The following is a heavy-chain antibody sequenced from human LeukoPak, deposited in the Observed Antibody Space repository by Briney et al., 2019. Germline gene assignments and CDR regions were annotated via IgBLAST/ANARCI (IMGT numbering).Heavy chain of an antibody. V-gene: IGHV3-23*01. Sequence: GGSLRLSCAASGFTFSSYAMSWVRQAPGKGLEWVSAISGSGGSTYYADSVKGRFTISRDNSKNTLYLQMNSLRAEDTAVYYCAKVGRKDTAMVYYYYYMDVWGKGTTVAVSS. J-gene: IGHJ6*03. CDR3: AKVGRKDTAMVYYYYYMDV. CDR2: ISGSGGST. CDR1: GFTFSSYA. D-gene: IGHD5-18*01.